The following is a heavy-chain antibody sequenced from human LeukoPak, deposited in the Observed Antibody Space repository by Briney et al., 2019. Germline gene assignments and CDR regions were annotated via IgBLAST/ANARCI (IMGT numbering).Heavy chain of an antibody. CDR1: GFTFDDYG. V-gene: IGHV3-20*04. CDR2: ISWDGGTT. CDR3: ARQWTTSSWFDP. D-gene: IGHD4-11*01. J-gene: IGHJ5*02. Sequence: PGGSLRLSCAASGFTFDDYGMSWVRQVPGKGLEWVSGISWDGGTTGYVDSVKGRFTISRDNAKNSLYLQMNSLRAEDTALYYCARQWTTSSWFDPWGQGTLVTVSS.